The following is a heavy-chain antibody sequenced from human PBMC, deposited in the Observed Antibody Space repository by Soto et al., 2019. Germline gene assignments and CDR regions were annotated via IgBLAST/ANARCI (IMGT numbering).Heavy chain of an antibody. CDR1: GGTFSSYA. Sequence: GASVKVSCKASGGTFSSYAISWVRQAPGQGLEWMGGIIPIFGTANYAQKFQGRVTITADESTSTAYMELSSLRSEDTAVYYCARDNSGRETYYFDYWGQGTLVTSPQ. D-gene: IGHD1-1*01. CDR3: ARDNSGRETYYFDY. V-gene: IGHV1-69*13. CDR2: IIPIFGTA. J-gene: IGHJ4*02.